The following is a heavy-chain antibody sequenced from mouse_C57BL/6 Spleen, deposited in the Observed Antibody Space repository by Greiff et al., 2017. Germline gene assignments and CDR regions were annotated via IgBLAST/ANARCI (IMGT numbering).Heavy chain of an antibody. J-gene: IGHJ4*01. D-gene: IGHD1-1*01. V-gene: IGHV5-2*01. CDR3: ARHGGGSSDYYAIDY. CDR2: INSDGGST. Sequence: EVKLMESGGGLVQPGESLKLSCESNEYEFPSHDMSWVRKTPEKRLELVAAINSDGGSTYYPDTMERRFIISRDNTKKTLYLQMSSLRSEDTAVYYCARHGGGSSDYYAIDYWGQGTSVTVSS. CDR1: EYEFPSHD.